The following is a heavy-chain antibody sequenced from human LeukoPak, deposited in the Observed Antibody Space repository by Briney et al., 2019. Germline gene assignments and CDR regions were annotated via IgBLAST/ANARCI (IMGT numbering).Heavy chain of an antibody. D-gene: IGHD2-2*01. CDR2: ITGSAGST. V-gene: IGHV3-23*01. J-gene: IGHJ4*02. CDR1: GFTFSNYA. CDR3: AKRGLYCSSSSCLDY. Sequence: PGGSLRLSCAASGFTFSNYAMSWVRQAPGKGLQWVSSITGSAGSTYYADSVTGRFTISRDNSKNTLYLQMNSLRAEDTAIYYCAKRGLYCSSSSCLDYWGQGTLVTVSS.